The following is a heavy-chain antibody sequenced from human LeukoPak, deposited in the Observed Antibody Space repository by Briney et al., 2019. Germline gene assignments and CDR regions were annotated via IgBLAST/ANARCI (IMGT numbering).Heavy chain of an antibody. J-gene: IGHJ6*02. CDR2: ISCDGSNK. CDR3: AKDGRYCSSTSCYGEDYYYYGMDV. D-gene: IGHD2-2*01. V-gene: IGHV3-30*18. CDR1: GFTFSSYS. Sequence: PGRSLRLSCTASGFTFSSYSMHWVRQAPGKGLEWVAVISCDGSNKYYADSVKGRFTISRDNSKNTLYLQMNSLRAEDTAVYYCAKDGRYCSSTSCYGEDYYYYGMDVWGQGTRVTVSS.